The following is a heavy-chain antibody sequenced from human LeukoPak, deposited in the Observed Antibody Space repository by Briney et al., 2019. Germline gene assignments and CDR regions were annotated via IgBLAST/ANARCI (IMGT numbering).Heavy chain of an antibody. Sequence: GGSLRISCAASGFTFNNYNMNWVRQAPGKGLDWVAFIRYDGSNKYYADSVKGRFTIYRDNSRNTLYLQMNSLRAEDTAVYYCARETRGYSGYLFYYYYYMDVWGKGTTVTVSS. CDR2: IRYDGSNK. CDR3: ARETRGYSGYLFYYYYYMDV. V-gene: IGHV3-30*02. J-gene: IGHJ6*03. D-gene: IGHD5-12*01. CDR1: GFTFNNYN.